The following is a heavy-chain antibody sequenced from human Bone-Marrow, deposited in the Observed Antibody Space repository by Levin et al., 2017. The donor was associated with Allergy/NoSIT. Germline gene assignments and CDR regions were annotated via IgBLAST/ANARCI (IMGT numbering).Heavy chain of an antibody. D-gene: IGHD4-17*01. CDR2: INAGNGNT. V-gene: IGHV1-3*01. J-gene: IGHJ4*02. Sequence: GESLKISCKASGYTFTSYAMHWVRQAPGQRLEWMGWINAGNGNTKYSQKFQGRVTITRDTSASTAYMELSSLRSEDTAVYYCARDLLVRRTVTTGYWGQGTLVTVSS. CDR3: ARDLLVRRTVTTGY. CDR1: GYTFTSYA.